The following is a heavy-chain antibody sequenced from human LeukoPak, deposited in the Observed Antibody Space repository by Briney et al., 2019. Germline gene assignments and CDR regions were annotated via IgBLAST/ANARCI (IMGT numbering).Heavy chain of an antibody. CDR2: INTDGSST. CDR3: ARGAGYGGYDCLDY. D-gene: IGHD5-12*01. V-gene: IGHV3-74*01. Sequence: QAGGSLRLSCAASGFTFSSNWMHWVRQAPGKGLVWVSRINTDGSSTDYADSVKGRFTISRDNAKNTLYLQMNSLRAEDTAVYYCARGAGYGGYDCLDYWGQGTLVTVSS. J-gene: IGHJ4*02. CDR1: GFTFSSNW.